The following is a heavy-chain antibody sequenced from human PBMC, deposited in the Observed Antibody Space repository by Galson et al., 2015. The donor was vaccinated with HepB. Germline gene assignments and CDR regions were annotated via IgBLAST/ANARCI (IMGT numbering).Heavy chain of an antibody. Sequence: LEWMGIIIPSAGTTSYAQKFQGRVTMTRDTSTSTVYMELSSLRSEDTAVYYCARDRTLYCSGGSCYQAFDYWGQGTLVTVSS. CDR3: ARDRTLYCSGGSCYQAFDY. D-gene: IGHD2-15*01. CDR2: IIPSAGTT. J-gene: IGHJ4*02. V-gene: IGHV1-46*01.